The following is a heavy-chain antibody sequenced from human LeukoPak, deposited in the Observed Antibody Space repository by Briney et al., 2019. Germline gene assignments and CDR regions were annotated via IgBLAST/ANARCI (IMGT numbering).Heavy chain of an antibody. V-gene: IGHV4-59*11. D-gene: IGHD5-24*01. J-gene: IGHJ4*02. CDR1: GDSISSHY. CDR2: IYYSGST. CDR3: ARDQDGYNNIDY. Sequence: SETLSPTCSVSGDSISSHYWSWIRQPPGKGLEWIGYIYYSGSTNYNPSLKSRVTISVDTSKNQFSLKLSSVTAADTAVYYCARDQDGYNNIDYWGQGTLVTVSS.